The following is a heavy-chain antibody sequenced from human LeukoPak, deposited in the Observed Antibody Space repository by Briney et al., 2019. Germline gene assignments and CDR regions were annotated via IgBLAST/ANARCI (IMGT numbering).Heavy chain of an antibody. CDR3: AMSKEGSGTIRIYFAFDY. V-gene: IGHV3-30*02. J-gene: IGHJ4*02. CDR2: IRYDGSNK. CDR1: GFTFSSYG. Sequence: GGSLRLSCAASGFTFSSYGMHWVRQAPGKGLEWVAFIRYDGSNKYYADSVKGRFTISRDNSKNTLYLQMNSLRAEDTAVYYCAMSKEGSGTIRIYFAFDYWGQGTLVTVSS. D-gene: IGHD2-15*01.